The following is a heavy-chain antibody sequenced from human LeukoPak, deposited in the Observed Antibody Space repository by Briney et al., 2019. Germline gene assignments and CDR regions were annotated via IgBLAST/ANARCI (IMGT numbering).Heavy chain of an antibody. Sequence: GGSLRLSCEASGFTFSSYSMDWVRQAPGKGLERVSSITSSSSHIYYADSVKGRFTISRDNAKNSVYLQMNSLRAEDTAVYYCARVKMGATVTTFHYYCMDVWGVGTTVTVSS. J-gene: IGHJ6*03. CDR3: ARVKMGATVTTFHYYCMDV. V-gene: IGHV3-21*06. CDR1: GFTFSSYS. CDR2: ITSSSSHI. D-gene: IGHD4-11*01.